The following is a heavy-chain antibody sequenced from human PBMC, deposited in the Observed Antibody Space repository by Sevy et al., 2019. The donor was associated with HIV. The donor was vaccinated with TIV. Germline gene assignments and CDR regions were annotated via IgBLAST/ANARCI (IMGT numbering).Heavy chain of an antibody. D-gene: IGHD3-16*01. Sequence: SETLSLTCTVSGDSIISSHYSWGWIRQPPGKGLEWIGTFSYSGSAYYSPSLKSRVTISVDTSTNHFSLKPTSVTAADTSVYYCARLHPGEEAGGWFDPWGQGTLVTVSS. J-gene: IGHJ5*02. CDR3: ARLHPGEEAGGWFDP. CDR2: FSYSGSA. CDR1: GDSIISSHYS. V-gene: IGHV4-39*02.